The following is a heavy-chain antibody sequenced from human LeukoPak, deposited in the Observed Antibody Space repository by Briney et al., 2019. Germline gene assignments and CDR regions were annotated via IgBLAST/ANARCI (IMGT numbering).Heavy chain of an antibody. CDR1: GGSFSDNF. D-gene: IGHD1-26*01. CDR3: ARAASSVDYSGSYSPFDY. V-gene: IGHV4-34*01. CDR2: INHSGST. Sequence: PSETLSLTCAVYGGSFSDNFWSWIRQPPGKGLEWIGEINHSGSTNYNPSLKTRLTISVDTSKNQFSLKLSSVTAADTAVYYCARAASSVDYSGSYSPFDYWGQRTLVTVSS. J-gene: IGHJ4*02.